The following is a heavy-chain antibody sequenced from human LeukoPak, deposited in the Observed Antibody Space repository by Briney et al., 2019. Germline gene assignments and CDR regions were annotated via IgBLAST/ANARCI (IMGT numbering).Heavy chain of an antibody. J-gene: IGHJ6*03. V-gene: IGHV4-38-2*01. Sequence: SETLSLTCPVSGYSISGRYYWGWIRQPPGQGVEWIGSLHRSRNTYYNPSLKSRGTISVDTSKNQFSLKLSSVTAADTAVYYCARHGYSSSWFLSSGYYMDVWGEGTMVTVSS. CDR2: LHRSRNT. CDR1: GYSISGRYY. D-gene: IGHD6-13*01. CDR3: ARHGYSSSWFLSSGYYMDV.